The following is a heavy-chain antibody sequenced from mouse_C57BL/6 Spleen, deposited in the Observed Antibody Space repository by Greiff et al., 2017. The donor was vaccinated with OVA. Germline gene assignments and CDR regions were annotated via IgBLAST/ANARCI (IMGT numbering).Heavy chain of an antibody. D-gene: IGHD2-5*01. J-gene: IGHJ3*01. CDR3: TRRDYRNYKRFAY. Sequence: QVQLQQSGAELVRPGASVTLSCKASGYTFTDYEMHWVKQTPVHGLEWIGAIDPETGGTAYNQKFKGKAILTADKSSSTAYMELRSLTSEDSAVYYCTRRDYRNYKRFAYWGQGTLVTVSA. V-gene: IGHV1-15*01. CDR1: GYTFTDYE. CDR2: IDPETGGT.